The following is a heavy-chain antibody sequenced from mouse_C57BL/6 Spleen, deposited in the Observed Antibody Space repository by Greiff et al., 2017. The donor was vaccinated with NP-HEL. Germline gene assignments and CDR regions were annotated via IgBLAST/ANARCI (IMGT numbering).Heavy chain of an antibody. CDR2: IYPGDGDT. Sequence: QVQLQQSGPELVKPGASVKISCKASGYAFSSSWMNWVKQRPGKGLEWIGRIYPGDGDTNYNGKFKGKATLTADKSSSTAYMQLSSLTSEDSAVYFCARWDYDYDGYAMDYWGQGTSVTVSS. J-gene: IGHJ4*01. V-gene: IGHV1-82*01. CDR3: ARWDYDYDGYAMDY. D-gene: IGHD2-4*01. CDR1: GYAFSSSW.